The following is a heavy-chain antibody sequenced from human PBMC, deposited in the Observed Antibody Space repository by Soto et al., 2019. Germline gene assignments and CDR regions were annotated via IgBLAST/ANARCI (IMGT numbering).Heavy chain of an antibody. J-gene: IGHJ6*02. V-gene: IGHV3-30*18. Sequence: GGSLRLSCAASGFTFSTYGMHWVRQAPGKGLEWVALISFDASNKYYADSVKGRFTISRDNSKNTLFLLMDSLRAEDTAVYYCAKEHDGTGYFHQYGMDVWGQGTTVTVSS. CDR1: GFTFSTYG. CDR3: AKEHDGTGYFHQYGMDV. CDR2: ISFDASNK. D-gene: IGHD3-22*01.